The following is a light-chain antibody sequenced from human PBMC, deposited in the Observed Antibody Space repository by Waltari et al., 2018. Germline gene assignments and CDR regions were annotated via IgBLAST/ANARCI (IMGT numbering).Light chain of an antibody. CDR1: GSDIGGSNL. Sequence: QSALTQPASVSGSPGQSITISCTGSGSDIGGSNLVSWYQQHPGKAPKLMIYEVTKRPSGVSMRFSGSKSGNTAALTISGLQAEDEGDYFCCSHAGSETYVVFGGGTKLTVL. V-gene: IGLV2-23*02. J-gene: IGLJ2*01. CDR3: CSHAGSETYVV. CDR2: EVT.